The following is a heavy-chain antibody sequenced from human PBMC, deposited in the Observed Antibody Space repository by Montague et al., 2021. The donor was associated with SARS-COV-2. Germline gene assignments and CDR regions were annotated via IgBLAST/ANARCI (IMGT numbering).Heavy chain of an antibody. CDR3: ARGLLRYFFD. J-gene: IGHJ6*02. CDR2: FNYTGST. D-gene: IGHD3-9*01. Sequence: SETLSLTCTVLGASFSEYYRTWIRQSPGKGLEWIGEFNYTGSTNYNPSLKSRVTISVDTSKKHFSLKLTSMTAADTAIYYCARGLLRYFFDWGQGTTVTVSS. V-gene: IGHV4-34*01. CDR1: GASFSEYY.